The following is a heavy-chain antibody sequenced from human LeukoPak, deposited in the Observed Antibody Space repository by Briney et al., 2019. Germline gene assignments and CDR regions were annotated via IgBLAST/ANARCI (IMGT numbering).Heavy chain of an antibody. J-gene: IGHJ4*02. V-gene: IGHV4-38-2*01. Sequence: SETLSLTCAVSGYSISSGYYWGWIRQPPGKGLEWIGSIYHSGSTYYNPSLKSRVTISVDTSKNQFSLKLSSVTAADTAVYYCARYGSGSYSTFDYWGQGTLVTDSS. CDR2: IYHSGST. D-gene: IGHD3-10*01. CDR1: GYSISSGYY. CDR3: ARYGSGSYSTFDY.